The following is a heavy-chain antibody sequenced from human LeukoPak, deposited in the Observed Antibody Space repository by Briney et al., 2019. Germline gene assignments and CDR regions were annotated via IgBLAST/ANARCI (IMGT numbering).Heavy chain of an antibody. D-gene: IGHD2-15*01. V-gene: IGHV1-2*04. CDR1: GYTFTGYY. CDR3: ARELVVATYYYYGMDV. Sequence: ASVKVSCKASGYTFTGYYMHCVRQAPGQGLEWMGWINPNSGGTNYAQKFQGWVTMTRDTSISTAYMELSRLRSDDTAVYYCARELVVATYYYYGMDVWGQGTTVTVSS. J-gene: IGHJ6*02. CDR2: INPNSGGT.